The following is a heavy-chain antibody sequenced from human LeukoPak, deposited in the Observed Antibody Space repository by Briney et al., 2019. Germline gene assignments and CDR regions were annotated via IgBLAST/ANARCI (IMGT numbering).Heavy chain of an antibody. V-gene: IGHV4-34*01. CDR2: INHSGST. Sequence: SETLSLTCAVYGGSFSGYYWSWIRQPPGKGLEWIGEINHSGSTNYNPSLKSRVTISVDTSKNQFSLKLSSVTAADTAVYYCARLGSWARGRAFDIWGQGTMVTVSS. CDR3: ARLGSWARGRAFDI. D-gene: IGHD2-15*01. CDR1: GGSFSGYY. J-gene: IGHJ3*02.